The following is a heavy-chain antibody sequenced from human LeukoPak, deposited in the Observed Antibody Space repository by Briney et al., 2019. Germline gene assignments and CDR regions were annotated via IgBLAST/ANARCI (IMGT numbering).Heavy chain of an antibody. CDR1: GFTFSSYW. CDR3: ASGGAVAGI. Sequence: PGGSLRLSCAASGFTFSSYWMHWVRQAPGKGLEWVSYISSSSDTIYYADSVKGRFTISRDNAKNSLYLQMNSLRAEDTAVYYCASGGAVAGIWGQGTMVTVSS. J-gene: IGHJ3*02. CDR2: ISSSSDTI. D-gene: IGHD6-19*01. V-gene: IGHV3-48*04.